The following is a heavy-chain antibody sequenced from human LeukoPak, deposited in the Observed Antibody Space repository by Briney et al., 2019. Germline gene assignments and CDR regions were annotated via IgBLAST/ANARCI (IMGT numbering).Heavy chain of an antibody. CDR2: IYPGDSDT. CDR1: GYSFTSYW. J-gene: IGHJ3*02. D-gene: IGHD2-2*01. CDR3: ARLGDIVVVPAAPRTAGTGEDVAFDI. V-gene: IGHV5-51*01. Sequence: KPGESLKISCKGSGYSFTSYWIGWVRQMPGKGLEWMGIIYPGDSDTRYSPSFQGQVTISADKSISTAYLQWSSLKASDTAMYYCARLGDIVVVPAAPRTAGTGEDVAFDIWGQGTMVTVSS.